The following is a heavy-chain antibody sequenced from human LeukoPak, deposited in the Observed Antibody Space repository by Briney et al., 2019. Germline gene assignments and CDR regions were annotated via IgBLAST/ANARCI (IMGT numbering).Heavy chain of an antibody. V-gene: IGHV3-33*01. CDR1: GFTFSSYG. Sequence: GGSLRLSCAASGFTFSSYGMHWVRQAPGKGLEWVAVIWYDGSNKYYADSVKGRFTISRDNSKNTLYLQMNSLRAEDTAVYYCARDPRPVYYYDSSGYYPRGYWGQGTLVTVSS. D-gene: IGHD3-22*01. CDR2: IWYDGSNK. CDR3: ARDPRPVYYYDSSGYYPRGY. J-gene: IGHJ4*02.